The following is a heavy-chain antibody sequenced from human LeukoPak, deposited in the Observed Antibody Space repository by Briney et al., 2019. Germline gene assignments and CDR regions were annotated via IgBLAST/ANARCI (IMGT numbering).Heavy chain of an antibody. D-gene: IGHD2-15*01. J-gene: IGHJ5*02. CDR1: GFTFSNYA. CDR2: ISNSGGST. V-gene: IGHV3-23*01. CDR3: ARGLIVGPRGNWFDP. Sequence: QPGGSLRLSCAASGFTFSNYAMSWVRQAPGKGLEWVSAISNSGGSTYYADSVKGRFAISRDNSKNSLYLQMNSLRAEDTAVYYCARGLIVGPRGNWFDPWGQGTLVTVSS.